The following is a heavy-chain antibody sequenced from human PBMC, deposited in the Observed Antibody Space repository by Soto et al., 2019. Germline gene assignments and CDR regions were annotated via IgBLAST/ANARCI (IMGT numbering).Heavy chain of an antibody. CDR3: ASPAAGTGSYYYVMDV. V-gene: IGHV1-69*12. J-gene: IGHJ6*02. CDR2: IIPIFGTA. Sequence: QVQLVQSGAEVKKPGSSVKVSCKASGGTFSSYAISWVRQAPGQGLEWMGGIIPIFGTANYAQKFQGRVTIAADESTSTAYMELSSLRSDDTAVYYCASPAAGTGSYYYVMDVWGQGTTVTVSS. CDR1: GGTFSSYA. D-gene: IGHD6-13*01.